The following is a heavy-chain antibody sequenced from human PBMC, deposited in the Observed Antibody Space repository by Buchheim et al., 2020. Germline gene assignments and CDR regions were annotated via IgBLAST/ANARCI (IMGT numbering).Heavy chain of an antibody. CDR2: FTGSGGST. V-gene: IGHV3-23*01. CDR1: GFTFNNYA. CDR3: AKDLFGSIVVVPAGD. Sequence: EVQLLESGGGLVQPGGSLRLSCAASGFTFNNYAMSWVRQAPGKGLEWVSAFTGSGGSTYYADSARGWFPISRDNSRNSLFLQMNSLRAEDTAVYYCAKDLFGSIVVVPAGDWGQGTL. J-gene: IGHJ4*02. D-gene: IGHD2-2*01.